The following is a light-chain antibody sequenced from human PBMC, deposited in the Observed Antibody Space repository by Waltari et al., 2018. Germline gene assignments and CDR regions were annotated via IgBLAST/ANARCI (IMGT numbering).Light chain of an antibody. J-gene: IGKJ3*01. V-gene: IGKV3D-15*01. CDR2: DAY. CDR3: QQYINWPSFT. CDR1: QSVSSN. Sequence: EIVMTQPPATLSLSPEETATLSCWASQSVSSNLAWYQQKPGQCPSRLIFDAYTRAPGIPARFGGSGSRTEFTLTISSLTSEDFAIYYCQQYINWPSFTVGPGTKVDIK.